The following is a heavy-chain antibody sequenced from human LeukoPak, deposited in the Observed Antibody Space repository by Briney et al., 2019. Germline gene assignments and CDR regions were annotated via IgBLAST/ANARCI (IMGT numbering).Heavy chain of an antibody. CDR3: AREQQLVSSFDY. J-gene: IGHJ4*02. Sequence: GGSLRLSCAASGFTFSSYAMHWVRQAPGKGLEWVAVISYDGSNKYYADSVKGRFTISRDNSKNTLYLQMNSLRAEDTAVYYCAREQQLVSSFDYWGQGTLVTVSS. CDR2: ISYDGSNK. D-gene: IGHD6-13*01. CDR1: GFTFSSYA. V-gene: IGHV3-30-3*01.